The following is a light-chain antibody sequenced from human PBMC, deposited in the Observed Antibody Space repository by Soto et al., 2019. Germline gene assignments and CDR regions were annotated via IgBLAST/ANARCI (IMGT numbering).Light chain of an antibody. CDR1: SSNIGAGYD. J-gene: IGLJ2*01. CDR3: QSYDSRPSGVVV. V-gene: IGLV1-40*01. CDR2: GNS. Sequence: QAVLTQPPSVSGAPGQRVTISCTGSSSNIGAGYDVHWYQQLPGTAPKLLIYGNSNRPSGVPDRFSGSKSGTSASLAITGLQAKDEGDYYLQSYDSRPSGVVVFGGGTQLT.